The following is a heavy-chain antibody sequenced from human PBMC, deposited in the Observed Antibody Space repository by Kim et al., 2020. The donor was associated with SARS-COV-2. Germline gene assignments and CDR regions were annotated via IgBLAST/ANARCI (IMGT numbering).Heavy chain of an antibody. J-gene: IGHJ5*02. V-gene: IGHV3-11*05. D-gene: IGHD6-13*01. CDR3: ARVSSGSSSWYWFDA. Sequence: ADSGKGRFSISRANAKKSLYLQMNSLRAEDTAVYYCARVSSGSSSWYWFDAWGQGTLVTVSS.